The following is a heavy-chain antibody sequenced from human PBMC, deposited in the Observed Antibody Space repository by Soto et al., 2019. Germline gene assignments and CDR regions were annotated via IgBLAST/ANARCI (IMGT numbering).Heavy chain of an antibody. CDR2: IYYSGST. CDR3: ARSDSMVRGVGKNYYYYYYMDV. V-gene: IGHV4-59*01. J-gene: IGHJ6*03. Sequence: SETLSLTCTVSGGSISSYYWSWIRQPPGKGLEWIGYIYYSGSTNYNPSLKSRVTISVDTSKNHFSLKLSSVTAADTAVHYCARSDSMVRGVGKNYYYYYYMDVWGKGTTVTVSS. CDR1: GGSISSYY. D-gene: IGHD3-10*01.